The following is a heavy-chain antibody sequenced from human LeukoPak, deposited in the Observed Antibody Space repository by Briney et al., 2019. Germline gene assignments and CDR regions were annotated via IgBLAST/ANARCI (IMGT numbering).Heavy chain of an antibody. Sequence: GGSLRLSCAASGFTFSNYAMSWVRQAPGKGREWVSGINSGGNTYYAVSVKGRVTISRDNSRNTLYLQMNSLRAEDTAVHYCAVLTSGWRFQHWGQGTLVTVSS. D-gene: IGHD6-19*01. CDR1: GFTFSNYA. V-gene: IGHV3-23*01. CDR3: AVLTSGWRFQH. J-gene: IGHJ1*01. CDR2: INSGGNT.